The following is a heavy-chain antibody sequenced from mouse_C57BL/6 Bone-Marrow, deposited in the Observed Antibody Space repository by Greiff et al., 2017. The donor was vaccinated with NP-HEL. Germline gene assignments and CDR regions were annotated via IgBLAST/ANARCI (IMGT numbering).Heavy chain of an antibody. J-gene: IGHJ2*01. CDR3: LVTVVARKNFDY. CDR1: GYAFSSSW. V-gene: IGHV1-82*01. D-gene: IGHD1-1*01. Sequence: QVQLQQSGPELVKPGASVKISCKASGYAFSSSWMNWVKQRPGKGLEWIGRIYPGDGDTNYNGKFKGKATLTAAKSSSTAYMQLSSLTSEDSAVYFCLVTVVARKNFDYWGQGTTLTVSS. CDR2: IYPGDGDT.